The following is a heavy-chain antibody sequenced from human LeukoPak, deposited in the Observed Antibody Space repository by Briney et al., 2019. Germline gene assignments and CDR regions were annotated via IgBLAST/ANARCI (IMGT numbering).Heavy chain of an antibody. V-gene: IGHV1-2*02. D-gene: IGHD6-13*01. Sequence: ASVKVSCKASGYTFTGYYMHWVRQAPGQGLEWMGWINPNSGGTNYAQKFQGRVTMTRDTSISSAYMELSRLRSDDTAVYYCARDRRYSSSWYLDYWGQGTLVTVSS. J-gene: IGHJ4*02. CDR2: INPNSGGT. CDR3: ARDRRYSSSWYLDY. CDR1: GYTFTGYY.